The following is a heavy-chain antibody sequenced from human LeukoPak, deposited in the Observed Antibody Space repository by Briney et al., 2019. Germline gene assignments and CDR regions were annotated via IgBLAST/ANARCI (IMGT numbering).Heavy chain of an antibody. J-gene: IGHJ2*01. CDR1: GGSISSTSYY. CDR3: ARRPYYDILTGYLHWYFDL. V-gene: IGHV4-39*01. Sequence: SETLSLTCTVSGGSISSTSYYWGRIRQPPGKGLEWIASIYYSGSTYYNPSLKSRVTISVDTSKNQFSLKLSSVTAADTAVYYCARRPYYDILTGYLHWYFDLWGRGTLVTVSS. CDR2: IYYSGST. D-gene: IGHD3-9*01.